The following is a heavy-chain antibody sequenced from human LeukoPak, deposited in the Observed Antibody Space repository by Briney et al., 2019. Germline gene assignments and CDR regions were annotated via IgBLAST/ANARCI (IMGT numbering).Heavy chain of an antibody. D-gene: IGHD4-17*01. Sequence: SETPSLTCTVSGGSISSGDYYWSWIRQPPGKGLEWIGCIYYSGSTYYNPSLKSRVTISVDTSKNQFSLKLSSVTAADTAVYYCARGPNYGDYGFDPWGQGTLVTVSS. J-gene: IGHJ5*02. CDR1: GGSISSGDYY. CDR2: IYYSGST. CDR3: ARGPNYGDYGFDP. V-gene: IGHV4-30-4*01.